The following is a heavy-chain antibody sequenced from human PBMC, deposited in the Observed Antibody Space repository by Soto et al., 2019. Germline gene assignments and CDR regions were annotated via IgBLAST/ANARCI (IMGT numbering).Heavy chain of an antibody. V-gene: IGHV3-66*01. CDR2: IYSGGYT. CDR1: GFDVSNTD. D-gene: IGHD3-22*01. J-gene: IGHJ4*02. CDR3: AREAIIVIAAPEYYFDY. Sequence: EVQLVESGGDLVQRGGSLRLSCAASGFDVSNTDMSWVRQAPGKXXXXXXVIYSGGYTNYADSVKGRFIVSRDSPKNTLYLXMDSLXAEDTAVYYCAREAIIVIAAPEYYFDYWGQGTLVTVSS.